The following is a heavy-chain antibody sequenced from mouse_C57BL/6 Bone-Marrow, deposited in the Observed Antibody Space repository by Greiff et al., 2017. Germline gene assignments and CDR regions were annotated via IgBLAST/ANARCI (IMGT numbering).Heavy chain of an antibody. CDR1: GFSLTSYA. CDR2: IWTGGGT. CDR3: ASTVVDTGYFDV. D-gene: IGHD1-1*01. V-gene: IGHV2-9-1*01. Sequence: VQGVESGPGLVAPSQSLSITCTVSGFSLTSYAISWVRQPPGKGLEWLGGIWTGGGTNYNSALKSRLSISKDNPKSQVFLKMNSLLTDDAARYYCASTVVDTGYFDVWGTGTTVTVSS. J-gene: IGHJ1*03.